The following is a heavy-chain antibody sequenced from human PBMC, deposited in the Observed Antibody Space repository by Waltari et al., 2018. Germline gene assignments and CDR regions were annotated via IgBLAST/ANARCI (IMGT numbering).Heavy chain of an antibody. D-gene: IGHD6-19*01. CDR1: GGTFSSYA. CDR3: ARDYEQWPTGYFDY. CDR2: IIPILGIA. Sequence: QVQLVQSGAEVKKPGSSVKVSCKASGGTFSSYAISWVRQAPGQGLEWMGGIIPILGIANYAPKFQGRVTITADESTSTAYMELSSLRSEDTAVYYCARDYEQWPTGYFDYWGQGTLVTVSS. J-gene: IGHJ4*02. V-gene: IGHV1-69*01.